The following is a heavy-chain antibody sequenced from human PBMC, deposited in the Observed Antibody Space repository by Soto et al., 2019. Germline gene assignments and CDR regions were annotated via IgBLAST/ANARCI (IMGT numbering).Heavy chain of an antibody. D-gene: IGHD2-15*01. CDR3: ARDGGLGSDY. Sequence: PSETLSLTCTVSGGSISSYYWSWIRQPPGKGLEWIGYIYYSGSTNYNPSLKSRVTISVDTSKNQFSLKLSSVTAADTAVYYCARDGGLGSDYWGQGTLVTAPQ. V-gene: IGHV4-59*01. CDR1: GGSISSYY. J-gene: IGHJ4*02. CDR2: IYYSGST.